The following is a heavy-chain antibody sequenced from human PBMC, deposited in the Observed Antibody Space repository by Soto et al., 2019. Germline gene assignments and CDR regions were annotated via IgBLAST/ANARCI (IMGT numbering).Heavy chain of an antibody. D-gene: IGHD3-10*01. CDR1: GYIFTSYW. J-gene: IGHJ6*02. CDR3: ARNEVMNLARGVISYGMDV. CDR2: IYPGDSDT. Sequence: PGQSLKISCKGSGYIFTSYWIGWVRQMPGKGLEWMGIIYPGDSDTRYSPSFQGQVTISADKSISTAYLQWSSLKASDTAMYYCARNEVMNLARGVISYGMDVWGQENTVTVSS. V-gene: IGHV5-51*01.